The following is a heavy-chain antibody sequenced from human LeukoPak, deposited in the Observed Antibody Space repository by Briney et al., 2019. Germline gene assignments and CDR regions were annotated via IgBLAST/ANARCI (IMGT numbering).Heavy chain of an antibody. J-gene: IGHJ4*02. D-gene: IGHD2-15*01. CDR1: GYTFTSYE. Sequence: ASVKVSCKASGYTFTSYEMQWVRQAPGQGLEWMGIINPSGGSTSYAQKFQGRVTMTRDTSTSTVYMELSSLRSEDTAVYYCARDSGGTQGGYRYWGQGTLVTVSS. CDR3: ARDSGGTQGGYRY. CDR2: INPSGGST. V-gene: IGHV1-46*01.